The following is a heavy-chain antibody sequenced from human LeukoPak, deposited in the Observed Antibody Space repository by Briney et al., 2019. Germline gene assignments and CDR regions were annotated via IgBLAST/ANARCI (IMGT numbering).Heavy chain of an antibody. J-gene: IGHJ4*02. CDR3: ARHRAYSSSSPFDY. V-gene: IGHV4-59*08. CDR2: IYYTGST. Sequence: PSKTLSLTCSVSGGSISSLYWSWIRQPPGKVLEWIGYIYYTGSTNYNPSLKSRVTMFVDMSKNQFSLRLSSVTAADTAVYYCARHRAYSSSSPFDYWGQGTLVTVSS. D-gene: IGHD6-6*01. CDR1: GGSISSLY.